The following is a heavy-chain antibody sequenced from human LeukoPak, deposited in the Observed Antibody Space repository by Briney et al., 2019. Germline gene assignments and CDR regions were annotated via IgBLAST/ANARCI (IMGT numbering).Heavy chain of an antibody. D-gene: IGHD5-18*01. CDR3: AKDRYSYAFEYFDS. CDR1: GFTFSSYG. V-gene: IGHV3-30*18. J-gene: IGHJ4*02. Sequence: HPGGSLRLSCAASGFTFSSYGMHWVRQAPGKGLEWVAVISNDGSKKYSADSVKGRFTISRDNPKNTLYLQMNSLRAEDTAVYYCAKDRYSYAFEYFDSWGQGTLVTVSS. CDR2: ISNDGSKK.